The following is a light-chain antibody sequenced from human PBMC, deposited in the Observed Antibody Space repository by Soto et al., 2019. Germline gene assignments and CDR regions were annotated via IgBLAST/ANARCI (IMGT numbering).Light chain of an antibody. CDR3: QQRSNWLT. V-gene: IGKV3-11*01. Sequence: EIVFTQSPATLSLSPGERATLACRASQSVSSYLAWYGQKPGQAPRLLIYDASNRATGIPARFSGSGSGTDFTLTISSLEPEDFAVYYCQQRSNWLTFGGGTKVDIK. CDR2: DAS. CDR1: QSVSSY. J-gene: IGKJ4*01.